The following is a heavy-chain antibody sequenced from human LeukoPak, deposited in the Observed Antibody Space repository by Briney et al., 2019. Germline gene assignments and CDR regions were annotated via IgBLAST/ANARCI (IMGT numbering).Heavy chain of an antibody. Sequence: GESLKISCKGSGYSFTNYWIGWVRQMPGKGLEWMGTIYPGDSDTRYSPSFQGQVIISADKSISTTYLQWSSLKASDTAMYYCARRYSSSSIDYWGLGTLVTVSS. D-gene: IGHD6-6*01. V-gene: IGHV5-51*01. CDR3: ARRYSSSSIDY. CDR1: GYSFTNYW. CDR2: IYPGDSDT. J-gene: IGHJ4*02.